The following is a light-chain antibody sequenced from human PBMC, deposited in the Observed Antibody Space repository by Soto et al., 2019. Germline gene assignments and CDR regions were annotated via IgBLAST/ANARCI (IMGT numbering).Light chain of an antibody. CDR3: QKYGSSPRT. Sequence: ELELTQSPGTLSLSPGESATLSCRASQSVSSSYLAWYQQKPGQAPRLLIYGESSRATGIPDRFSGSGSGTDLNLTISRLEPEDFAVYYCQKYGSSPRTCGQGTKVDIK. CDR2: GES. CDR1: QSVSSSY. J-gene: IGKJ1*01. V-gene: IGKV3-20*01.